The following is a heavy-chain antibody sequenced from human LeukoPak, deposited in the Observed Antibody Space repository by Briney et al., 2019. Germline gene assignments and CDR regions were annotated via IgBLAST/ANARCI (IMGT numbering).Heavy chain of an antibody. J-gene: IGHJ4*02. D-gene: IGHD3-3*01. CDR3: ARLLRFLEWFDY. CDR1: GFTFGNYA. CDR2: VSGSGTTT. V-gene: IGHV3-23*01. Sequence: GGSLRLSCAASGFTFGNYAMSWVRQAPGKGLEWVSGVSGSGTTTYYADSVKGRFSISRDNSKNTLFLQMNSLRADDTAVYYCARLLRFLEWFDYWGQGTLVTVSS.